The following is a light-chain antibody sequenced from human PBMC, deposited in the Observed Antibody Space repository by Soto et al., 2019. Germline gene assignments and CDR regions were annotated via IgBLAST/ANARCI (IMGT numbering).Light chain of an antibody. V-gene: IGLV2-14*01. J-gene: IGLJ2*01. Sequence: QSALTQPASVSGSPGRSITISCTETSSDVGGYNYVSWYQQHPGKAPKLMIFDVSNRPSGVSDRFSGSKSDNTASLTISGLQAEDEADYYCSSYTSSSTLVVFGGGTKVTVL. CDR2: DVS. CDR3: SSYTSSSTLVV. CDR1: SSDVGGYNY.